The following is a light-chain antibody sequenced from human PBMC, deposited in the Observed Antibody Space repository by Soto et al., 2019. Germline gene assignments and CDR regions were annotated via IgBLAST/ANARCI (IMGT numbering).Light chain of an antibody. V-gene: IGKV1-39*01. CDR2: AAS. J-gene: IGKJ2*01. Sequence: DIQMTQSPSSLSASVGDRVTITCRASQSTSSYLNWYQQKPGKAPKLLIYAASSLQSGVPSRFSGSGPGTDFTLTISSLQPEDVATYYCQQSYSTPYTFGQGTKVDIK. CDR3: QQSYSTPYT. CDR1: QSTSSY.